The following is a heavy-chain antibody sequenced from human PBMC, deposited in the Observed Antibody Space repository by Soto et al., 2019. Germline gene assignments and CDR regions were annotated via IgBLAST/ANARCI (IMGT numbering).Heavy chain of an antibody. CDR3: AREGLTGTIGLYYYYGLDV. V-gene: IGHV4-59*01. CDR1: GGSISSYY. J-gene: IGHJ6*02. D-gene: IGHD1-7*01. Sequence: QVQLQESGPGLVKPSETLSLTCTVSGGSISSYYWSWIRQPPGKGLEWIGYIYYSGNTNYNPSLKSRVTISVDTSKNQFSLKLSSVTAADTAVYYCAREGLTGTIGLYYYYGLDVWGQGTTVTVSS. CDR2: IYYSGNT.